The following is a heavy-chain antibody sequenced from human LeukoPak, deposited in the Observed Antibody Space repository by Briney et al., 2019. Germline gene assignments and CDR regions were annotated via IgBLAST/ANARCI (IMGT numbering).Heavy chain of an antibody. CDR3: ARDLGKLEPRGGYMDV. CDR2: ISAYNGNT. V-gene: IGHV1-18*01. CDR1: GYTFSSYG. Sequence: GASVKVSCKASGYTFSSYGIGWVRQAPGQGLEWMGWISAYNGNTNYAQKLQGRVTMTTDTSTNTANMELRSLRSDDTAVYYCARDLGKLEPRGGYMDVWGKGTTVTVSS. D-gene: IGHD1-1*01. J-gene: IGHJ6*03.